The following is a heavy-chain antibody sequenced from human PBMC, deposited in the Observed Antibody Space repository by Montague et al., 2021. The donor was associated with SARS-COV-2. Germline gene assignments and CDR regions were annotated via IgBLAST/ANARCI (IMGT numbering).Heavy chain of an antibody. V-gene: IGHV3-23*01. Sequence: SLRLSCAASGFTFSDYAMSWVRQAPGKGLEWVAVISGSGGITYYADSVTGWFTISRDNSKNTVYLQMNSLRAEDTAVYYCAKGRVVGQRYFYHWGQGTLVTVSS. CDR3: AKGRVVGQRYFYH. D-gene: IGHD2-15*01. CDR2: ISGSGGIT. CDR1: GFTFSDYA. J-gene: IGHJ4*02.